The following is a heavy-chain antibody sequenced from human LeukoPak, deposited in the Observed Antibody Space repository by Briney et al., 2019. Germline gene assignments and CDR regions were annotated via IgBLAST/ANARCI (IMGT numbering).Heavy chain of an antibody. CDR2: ISSNGGST. J-gene: IGHJ4*02. CDR3: ASKVAPPVDY. V-gene: IGHV3-64*01. CDR1: GFTFSSYA. D-gene: IGHD5-12*01. Sequence: PGGSLRLSCAASGFTFSSYAMHWVRQAPGKGLEYVSAISSNGGSTYYANSVKGRFTISRDNSKNTLYLQMNSLRAEDTAVYYCASKVAPPVDYWGQGTLVAVSS.